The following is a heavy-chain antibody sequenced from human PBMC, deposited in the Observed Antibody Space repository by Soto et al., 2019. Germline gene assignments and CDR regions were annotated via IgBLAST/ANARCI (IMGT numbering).Heavy chain of an antibody. J-gene: IGHJ3*02. V-gene: IGHV3-21*01. CDR1: GFTFSSYS. CDR3: ARSNIEYSSSSSVVDAFDI. CDR2: ISSSSSYI. D-gene: IGHD6-6*01. Sequence: GGSLRLSCAASGFTFSSYSMNWVRQAPGKGLDWVSSISSSSSYIYYADSVKGRFTISRDNAKNSLYLQINSLRAEDTAVYYCARSNIEYSSSSSVVDAFDIWGQGTMVTVSS.